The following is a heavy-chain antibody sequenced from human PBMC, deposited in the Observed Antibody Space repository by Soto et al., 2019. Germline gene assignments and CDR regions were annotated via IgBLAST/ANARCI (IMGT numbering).Heavy chain of an antibody. J-gene: IGHJ4*02. D-gene: IGHD3-10*01. V-gene: IGHV4-39*01. CDR3: ASIPPFTMVRGVTDTFDY. CDR2: IYYSGST. CDR1: GGSISSSRYY. Sequence: PSETMSLTRTVSGGSISSSRYYWGWIRQPPAKGLEWIGSIYYSGSTYYNPSLKSRVTISVDTSKNQFSLKLSSVTAADTAVYYCASIPPFTMVRGVTDTFDYWGQGTLVTVSS.